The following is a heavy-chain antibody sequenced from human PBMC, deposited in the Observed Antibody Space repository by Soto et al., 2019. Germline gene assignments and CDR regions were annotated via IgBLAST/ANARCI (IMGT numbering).Heavy chain of an antibody. CDR2: IFPADSDT. D-gene: IGHD2-15*01. CDR3: ASSVVVPSTMNYFDY. V-gene: IGHV5-51*01. Sequence: VESLKISCKGSGYIFSNYWIAWVLEVPGKGLEWMGIIFPADSDTKYSPSFQGQVTISADKSISTAYLQWSSLKASDTAMYYCASSVVVPSTMNYFDYWGQGSLVTVSS. J-gene: IGHJ4*02. CDR1: GYIFSNYW.